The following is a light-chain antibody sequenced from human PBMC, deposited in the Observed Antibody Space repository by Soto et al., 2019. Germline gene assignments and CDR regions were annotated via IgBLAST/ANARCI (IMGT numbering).Light chain of an antibody. CDR1: NSNIGAGYD. J-gene: IGLJ2*01. Sequence: QSVLTQPASVSGAPGQRVTISCTGTNSNIGAGYDVHWYQQLPGTAPQLLISNNTNRPSGVPDRFSGSRSGTSASLAITGLQAEDEADYYCRSFESSLAGPILGGGTKLTVL. V-gene: IGLV1-40*01. CDR2: NNT. CDR3: RSFESSLAGPI.